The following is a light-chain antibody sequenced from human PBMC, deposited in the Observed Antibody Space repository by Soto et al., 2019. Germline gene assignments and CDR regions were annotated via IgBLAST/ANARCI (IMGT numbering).Light chain of an antibody. CDR1: QNVNNY. J-gene: IGKJ4*01. V-gene: IGKV3-11*01. Sequence: EIVLTQSPATLSLSPGERATLSCRASQNVNNYLAWYQQKPGQAPRLLIYDASNRATGIPARFSGSGSWTDFTLTISSLEAEDFAVYYCQHRSKWPPVLTFGGGTKVEIK. CDR2: DAS. CDR3: QHRSKWPPVLT.